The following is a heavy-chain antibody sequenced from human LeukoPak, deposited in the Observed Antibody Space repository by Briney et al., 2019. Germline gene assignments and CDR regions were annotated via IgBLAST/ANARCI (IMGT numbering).Heavy chain of an antibody. CDR3: ARTTRVTPDGRAEYFED. CDR1: GVSISTYY. Sequence: ASESLSLTCSVSGVSISTYYWSWLRQPPGKGLEWVGYKSGAGRDLYNPSLKSRVTISVDASENQFSLSLRSVTAADTAMYYCARTTRVTPDGRAEYFEDWGQGTLVTVSS. J-gene: IGHJ1*01. V-gene: IGHV4-59*03. CDR2: KSGAGRD. D-gene: IGHD4-11*01.